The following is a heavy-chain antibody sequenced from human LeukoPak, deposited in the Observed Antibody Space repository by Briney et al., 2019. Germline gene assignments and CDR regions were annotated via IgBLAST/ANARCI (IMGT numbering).Heavy chain of an antibody. V-gene: IGHV3-74*01. D-gene: IGHD3-22*01. CDR3: ARAPSEIGGYYPEYFRH. CDR1: GFTFSTYW. Sequence: GGSLRLSCAASGFTFSTYWMHWVRRAPGKGLVWVSRIKSDGSTNYADSVKGRFTISRDNAKNTVSLQMNSLRPEDTGVYYCARAPSEIGGYYPEYFRHWGQGTLVTVSS. CDR2: IKSDGST. J-gene: IGHJ1*01.